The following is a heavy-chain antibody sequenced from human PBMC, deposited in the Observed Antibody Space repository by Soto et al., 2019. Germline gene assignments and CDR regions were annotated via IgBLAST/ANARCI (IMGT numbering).Heavy chain of an antibody. D-gene: IGHD6-19*01. CDR1: GFTFSSYA. V-gene: IGHV3-64D*08. CDR2: ISSNGGST. Sequence: GGSLRLSCSASGFTFSSYAMHWVRQAPGKGLEYVSAISSNGGSTYYADSVKGRFTISRDNSKNTLYLQRSSLRAEDTAVYYCVKLSSGWPPSYYYYGMDVWGQGTTVTVSS. J-gene: IGHJ6*02. CDR3: VKLSSGWPPSYYYYGMDV.